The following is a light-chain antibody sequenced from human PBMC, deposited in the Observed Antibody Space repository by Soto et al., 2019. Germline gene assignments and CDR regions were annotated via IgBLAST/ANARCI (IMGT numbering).Light chain of an antibody. V-gene: IGLV4-69*01. CDR3: QTWGTGIPV. J-gene: IGLJ7*01. Sequence: QPVLTQSPSASASLGASVKLTCTLSSGHSSYAIAWHQQQPEKGPRYLMKLNSDGNHSKGDGIPDRFSGSSSGAERYLTISSLQSEDEADYYCQTWGTGIPVFGGGTQLTVL. CDR1: SGHSSYA. CDR2: LNSDGNH.